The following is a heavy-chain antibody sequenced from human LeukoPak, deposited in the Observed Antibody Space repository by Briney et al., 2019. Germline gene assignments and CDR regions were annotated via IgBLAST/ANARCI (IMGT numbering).Heavy chain of an antibody. Sequence: SETLSLTCTVTGGSISSYYWSWIRQPPGKGLEWIGYIYYSGSTNYNPSLKSRVTISVDTSKNQFSLKLSSVTAADTAVYYCARYGVESPHRNWFDPWGQGTLVTVPS. J-gene: IGHJ5*02. D-gene: IGHD3-10*01. CDR3: ARYGVESPHRNWFDP. V-gene: IGHV4-59*01. CDR1: GGSISSYY. CDR2: IYYSGST.